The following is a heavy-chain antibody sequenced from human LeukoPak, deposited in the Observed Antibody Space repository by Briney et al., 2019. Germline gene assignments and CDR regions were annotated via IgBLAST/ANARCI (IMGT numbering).Heavy chain of an antibody. D-gene: IGHD3-10*01. Sequence: ASVKVSCKASGYTFTSYDINWVRQATGQGLEWMGWMNPNSGNTGYAQKFQGRVTMTRNTSISTAYMELSSLRSEDTAVYYCARGQMVRGVPYYYYYYYMDVWGKGTTVTISS. V-gene: IGHV1-8*01. CDR2: MNPNSGNT. CDR3: ARGQMVRGVPYYYYYYYMDV. CDR1: GYTFTSYD. J-gene: IGHJ6*03.